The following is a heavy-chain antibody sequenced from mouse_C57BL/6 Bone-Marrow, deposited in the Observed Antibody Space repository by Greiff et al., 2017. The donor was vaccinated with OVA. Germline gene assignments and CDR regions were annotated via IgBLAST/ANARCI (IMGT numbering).Heavy chain of an antibody. CDR1: GYTFTSYW. CDR3: ARIGSSHWYFDV. J-gene: IGHJ1*03. CDR2: IHPNSGST. Sequence: QVQLQQPGAELVKPGASVKLSCKASGYTFTSYWMHWVKQRPGQGLEWIGMIHPNSGSTNYNEKFKSKATLTVDKSSSTAYMELRSLTSEDTAVYYCARIGSSHWYFDVWGTGTTVTVSS. D-gene: IGHD1-1*01. V-gene: IGHV1-64*01.